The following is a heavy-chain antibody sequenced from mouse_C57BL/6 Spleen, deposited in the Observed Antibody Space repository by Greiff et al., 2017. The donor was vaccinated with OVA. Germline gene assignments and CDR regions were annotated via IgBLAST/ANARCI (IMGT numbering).Heavy chain of an antibody. CDR2: IDPSDSYT. J-gene: IGHJ4*01. V-gene: IGHV1-50*01. D-gene: IGHD1-1*01. CDR3: ARAITTVVDYYAMDY. Sequence: QVQLQQSGAELVKPGASVKLSCKASGYTFTSYWMQWVKQRPGQGLEWIGEIDPSDSYTNYNQKLKGKATLTVDTSSSTAYMQRSSLTSEDSAVYVCARAITTVVDYYAMDYWGQGTSGTVSS. CDR1: GYTFTSYW.